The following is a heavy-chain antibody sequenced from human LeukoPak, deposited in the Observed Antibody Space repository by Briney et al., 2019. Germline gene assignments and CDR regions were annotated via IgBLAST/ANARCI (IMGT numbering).Heavy chain of an antibody. CDR2: IYYSGST. Sequence: SETLSLTCTVSSGSISSYYWSWIRQPPGKGLEWIGYIYYSGSTNYNPSLKSRVTISVDTSKNQFSLKLSSVTAADTAVYYCARQYSSSSGYYYYGMDVWGQGTTVTVSS. D-gene: IGHD6-6*01. CDR1: SGSISSYY. J-gene: IGHJ6*02. CDR3: ARQYSSSSGYYYYGMDV. V-gene: IGHV4-59*01.